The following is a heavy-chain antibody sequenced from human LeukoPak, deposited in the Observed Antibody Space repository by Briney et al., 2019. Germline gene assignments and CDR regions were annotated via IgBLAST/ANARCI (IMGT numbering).Heavy chain of an antibody. V-gene: IGHV3-23*01. Sequence: PGGSLILSCAASGFTFSSYVMSWVRQAPGKGLEWVSGISGSGDNTYYADSVKGRFTISRDNSKNTLYMQMNSLRAEDTAVYYCAKSHGSGFDYWGQGTLVTVSS. D-gene: IGHD3-10*01. J-gene: IGHJ4*02. CDR3: AKSHGSGFDY. CDR1: GFTFSSYV. CDR2: ISGSGDNT.